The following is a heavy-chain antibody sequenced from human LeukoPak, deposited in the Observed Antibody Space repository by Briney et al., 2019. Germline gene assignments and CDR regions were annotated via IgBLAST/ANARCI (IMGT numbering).Heavy chain of an antibody. Sequence: SETLSLTCTVSGGSISSYYRSWIRQPPGKGLEWIGSIYYSGTTNYNPSPKSRVTISVDTSKNQFSLKLNSVTAADTAVYYCARDGGNFFDYWGQGTLVTVSS. CDR3: ARDGGNFFDY. CDR2: IYYSGTT. V-gene: IGHV4-59*01. CDR1: GGSISSYY. D-gene: IGHD4-23*01. J-gene: IGHJ4*02.